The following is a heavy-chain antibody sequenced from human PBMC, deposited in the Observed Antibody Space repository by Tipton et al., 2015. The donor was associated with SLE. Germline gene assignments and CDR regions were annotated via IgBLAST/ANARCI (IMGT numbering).Heavy chain of an antibody. CDR3: AAELVDAFDI. CDR2: ISYDGSNK. J-gene: IGHJ3*02. Sequence: SLRLSCAASGFTFSTYTMHWVRQAPGKGLEWVTIISYDGSNKYYADSVKSRFTISRDNSKNTLYLQMNSLRTDDTAVYYCAAELVDAFDIWGQGTMITVSS. V-gene: IGHV3-30*04. D-gene: IGHD6-13*01. CDR1: GFTFSTYT.